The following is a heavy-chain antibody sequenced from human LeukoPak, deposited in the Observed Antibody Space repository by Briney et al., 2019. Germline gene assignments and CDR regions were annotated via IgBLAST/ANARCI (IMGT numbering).Heavy chain of an antibody. CDR3: ARGPQTYYDILTGLSF. Sequence: SETLSLTCTVSGGSISSYYWSWIRQPPGKGLEWIGYIYYSGSTNYNPSLKSRVTISVDTSKNQFSLKLSSVAAADTAVYYCARGPQTYYDILTGLSFWGQGTLVTVSS. V-gene: IGHV4-59*12. D-gene: IGHD3-9*01. J-gene: IGHJ4*02. CDR1: GGSISSYY. CDR2: IYYSGST.